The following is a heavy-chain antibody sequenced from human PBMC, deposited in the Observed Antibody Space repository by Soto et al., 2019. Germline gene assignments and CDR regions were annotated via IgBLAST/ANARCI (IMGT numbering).Heavy chain of an antibody. D-gene: IGHD3-3*01. J-gene: IGHJ6*03. Sequence: GSLRLSCTASGFTFGDYAMSWFRQAPGKGLEWVGFIRSKAYGGTTEYAASVKGRFTISRDDSKSIAYLQMNSVKTEDTAVYYCTRVPICGVVIMDVCGEGTTVTDYS. CDR3: TRVPICGVVIMDV. V-gene: IGHV3-49*03. CDR2: IRSKAYGGTT. CDR1: GFTFGDYA.